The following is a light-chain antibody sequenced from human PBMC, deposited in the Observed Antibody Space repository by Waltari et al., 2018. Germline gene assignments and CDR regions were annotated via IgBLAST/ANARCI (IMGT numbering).Light chain of an antibody. CDR2: ATS. V-gene: IGKV3-20*01. J-gene: IGKJ3*01. CDR3: QQYGGSPEGFT. Sequence: EVVLTQSPGTLSLSPGERATLSCRASQSVRSDLLAWYQQKPGRAPRLLIYATSSRATGIPDRFSGSGFGTDFTLTISRLEAEDFAVDHCQQYGGSPEGFTFGPGTTVDFK. CDR1: QSVRSDL.